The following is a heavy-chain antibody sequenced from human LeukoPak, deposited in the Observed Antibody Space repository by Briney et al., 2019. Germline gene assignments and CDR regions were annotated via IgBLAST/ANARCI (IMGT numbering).Heavy chain of an antibody. CDR3: ARHHDSSGYPIDY. CDR1: GGSISSYY. D-gene: IGHD3-22*01. Sequence: SETLSLTCTVSGGSISSYYWSWIRQPPGKGLEWIGYIYYSGSTNYNPSLKSRVTISVDTSKNQFSLKLGSVTAADTAVYYCARHHDSSGYPIDYWGQGTLVTVSS. V-gene: IGHV4-59*08. J-gene: IGHJ4*02. CDR2: IYYSGST.